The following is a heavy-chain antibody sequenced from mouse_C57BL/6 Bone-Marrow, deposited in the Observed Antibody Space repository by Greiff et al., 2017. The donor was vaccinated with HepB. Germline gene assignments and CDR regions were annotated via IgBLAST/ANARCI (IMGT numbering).Heavy chain of an antibody. CDR2: INPSSGYT. D-gene: IGHD1-1*01. J-gene: IGHJ3*01. V-gene: IGHV1-4*01. CDR3: ARITTGEGFAY. CDR1: GYTFTSYT. Sequence: QVQLKQSGAELARPGASVKMSCKASGYTFTSYTMHWVKQRPGQGLEWIGYINPSSGYTKYNQKFKDKATLTADKSSSTAYMQLSSLTSEDSAVYYCARITTGEGFAYWGQGTLVTVSA.